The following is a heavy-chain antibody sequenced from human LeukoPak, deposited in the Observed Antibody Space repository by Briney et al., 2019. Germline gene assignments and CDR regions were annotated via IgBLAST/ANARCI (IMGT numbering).Heavy chain of an antibody. CDR1: GFTFSSYG. CDR3: AKDYIEDV. Sequence: GRSLRLSCAASGFTFSSYGMHWVRQAPSKGLEWVAVISYDGSNKYYADSVKDRFTISRDNSKNTLYLQMNSLRAEDTAVYYCAKDYIEDVWGQGTTVTVSS. V-gene: IGHV3-30*18. J-gene: IGHJ6*02. CDR2: ISYDGSNK.